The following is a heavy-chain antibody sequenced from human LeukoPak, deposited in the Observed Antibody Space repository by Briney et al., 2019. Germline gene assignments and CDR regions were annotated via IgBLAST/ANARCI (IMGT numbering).Heavy chain of an antibody. CDR2: ISGSGGST. CDR3: ARDKGTVPRDRFDP. Sequence: GGSLRLSCAASGFTFSTYAMSWVRQAPGKGLEWVSAISGSGGSTYYAETVKGRFTISRDNSKNTLYLQMNSLRVEDTAVYYCARDKGTVPRDRFDPWGQGTLVTVSS. CDR1: GFTFSTYA. V-gene: IGHV3-23*01. J-gene: IGHJ5*02. D-gene: IGHD3/OR15-3a*01.